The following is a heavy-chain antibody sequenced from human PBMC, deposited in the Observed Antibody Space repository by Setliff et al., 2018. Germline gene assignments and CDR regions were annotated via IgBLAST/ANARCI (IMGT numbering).Heavy chain of an antibody. V-gene: IGHV4-39*01. Sequence: PSETLSLTCTVSGGSITSGRYYWGWIRQPPGQGLEWIASIHYSENTYYNPSLKSRVTMSVDTSRNQLSLKLTSVTAADTAVYYCSRGPSKVQFDTWGRGIPVTVSS. CDR1: GGSITSGRYY. CDR2: IHYSENT. D-gene: IGHD4-4*01. J-gene: IGHJ5*02. CDR3: SRGPSKVQFDT.